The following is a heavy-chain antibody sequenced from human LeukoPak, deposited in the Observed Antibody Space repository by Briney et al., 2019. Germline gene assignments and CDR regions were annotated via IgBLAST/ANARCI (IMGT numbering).Heavy chain of an antibody. Sequence: GGSLRLSCAASGFTFSNYWMSWVRQAPGKGLEWVANIKQDGSEKYYVDSVKGRFTISRDNAKNSVYLQMNSLRVEDTAVYYCARDSGSPYYWGQGILVTVSS. V-gene: IGHV3-7*01. J-gene: IGHJ4*02. CDR3: ARDSGSPYY. CDR2: IKQDGSEK. CDR1: GFTFSNYW. D-gene: IGHD1-26*01.